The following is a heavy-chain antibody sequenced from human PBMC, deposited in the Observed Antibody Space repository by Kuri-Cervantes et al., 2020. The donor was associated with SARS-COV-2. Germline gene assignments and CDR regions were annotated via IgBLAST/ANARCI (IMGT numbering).Heavy chain of an antibody. Sequence: SCTVSGGSVSSGSYYWSWMRQPPGKGLEWIGYIYYSWSNKYNPSLKSRITMSVDTSKDQFSLKFTSVTAADTAVYYCARTQSGTLFGVVATFDSWGQGILVTVSS. D-gene: IGHD3-3*01. V-gene: IGHV4-61*01. CDR1: GGSVSSGSYY. CDR3: ARTQSGTLFGVVATFDS. J-gene: IGHJ4*02. CDR2: IYYSWSN.